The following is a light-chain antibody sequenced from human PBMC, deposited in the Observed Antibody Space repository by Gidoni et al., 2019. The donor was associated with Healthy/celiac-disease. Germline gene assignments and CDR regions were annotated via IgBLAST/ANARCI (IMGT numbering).Light chain of an antibody. CDR3: QAWDFRIAV. CDR2: QDN. V-gene: IGLV3-1*01. Sequence: SAELTQPPSVSVSPGQTASITCFGDKLGDKYTSWYQQKPGPSPMLVIYQDNKRPSGIPERISGSNSENTATLTISGTQAMDEADYYGQAWDFRIAVFGGGTKLTVL. CDR1: KLGDKY. J-gene: IGLJ2*01.